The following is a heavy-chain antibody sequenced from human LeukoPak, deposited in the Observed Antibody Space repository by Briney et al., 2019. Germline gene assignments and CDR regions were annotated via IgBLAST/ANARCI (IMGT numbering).Heavy chain of an antibody. D-gene: IGHD3-10*01. J-gene: IGHJ4*02. V-gene: IGHV3-21*01. Sequence: GGSLRLSCAASGFTFSSYSMNWVRQAPGKGLEWVSSISGISSYMYYADSVKGRFTISRDNAKNSLYLQMNSLRAEGTAVYYCARGYGSGSYYGDYWGQGTLVTVSS. CDR1: GFTFSSYS. CDR2: ISGISSYM. CDR3: ARGYGSGSYYGDY.